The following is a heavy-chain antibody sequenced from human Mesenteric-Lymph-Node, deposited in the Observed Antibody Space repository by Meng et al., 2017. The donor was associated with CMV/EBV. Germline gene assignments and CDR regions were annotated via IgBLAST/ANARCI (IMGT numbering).Heavy chain of an antibody. D-gene: IGHD1-26*01. V-gene: IGHV3-30-3*02. Sequence: GESLKISCAASGFTFSSYAMHWVRQAPGKGLEWVAVISYDGSNKYYADSVKGRFTISRDNSKNPLYLQMNSLRAEDTAVYYCAKSRYSGNLCYFHQWGQGTLVTVSS. CDR1: GFTFSSYA. CDR3: AKSRYSGNLCYFHQ. J-gene: IGHJ4*02. CDR2: ISYDGSNK.